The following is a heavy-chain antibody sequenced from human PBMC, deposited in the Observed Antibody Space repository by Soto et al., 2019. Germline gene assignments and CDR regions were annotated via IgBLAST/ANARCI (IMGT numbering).Heavy chain of an antibody. CDR1: GYTFIGYY. V-gene: IGHV1-2*02. J-gene: IGHJ6*03. Sequence: QVQLVQSGAEVKKPGASVKVSCKASGYTFIGYYIHWVRQAPGQGPEWVGWINPNAGGTNPAQKFQGRLTLTRDTSTITAYMELTALTSDDTAVYYCVRASPMRTRRPGYNYYMDVWGKGTPVTVSS. CDR3: VRASPMRTRRPGYNYYMDV. D-gene: IGHD2-8*02. CDR2: INPNAGGT.